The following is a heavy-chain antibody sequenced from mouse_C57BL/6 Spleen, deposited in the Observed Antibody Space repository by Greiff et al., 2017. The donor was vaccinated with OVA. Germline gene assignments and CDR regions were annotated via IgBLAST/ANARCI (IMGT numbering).Heavy chain of an antibody. CDR2: ISSGGDYI. Sequence: EVQLVESGEGLVKPGGSLKLSCAASGFTFSSYAMSWVRQTPEKRLEWVAYISSGGDYIYYADTVKGRFTISRDNARNTLYLQMSSLKSEDTAMYYCTRAYGSSYGFAYWGQGTLVTVSA. D-gene: IGHD1-1*01. CDR1: GFTFSSYA. V-gene: IGHV5-9-1*02. CDR3: TRAYGSSYGFAY. J-gene: IGHJ3*01.